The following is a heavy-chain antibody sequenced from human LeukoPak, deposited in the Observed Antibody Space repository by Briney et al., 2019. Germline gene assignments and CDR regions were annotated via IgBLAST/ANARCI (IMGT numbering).Heavy chain of an antibody. Sequence: GGSLRLSCAASGFTFSNYWMNWVRQAPGKGLEWVANIKTDGSETFYVDSVKGRFTISRDNAKDSVYLQMNSLRAEDTAIYYCARTGKFDSWGQGTLVTVSA. CDR3: ARTGKFDS. CDR2: IKTDGSET. V-gene: IGHV3-7*05. CDR1: GFTFSNYW. J-gene: IGHJ5*01.